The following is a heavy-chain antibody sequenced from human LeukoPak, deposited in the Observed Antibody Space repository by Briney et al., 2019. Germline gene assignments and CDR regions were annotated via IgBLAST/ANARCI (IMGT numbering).Heavy chain of an antibody. V-gene: IGHV3-30*18. Sequence: GGSLRLSCAASGFTFSSYGMHWVRQAPGKGLEWVAVISYDGRNKNYADSVKGRFTISRDNSKNTLYLQMNSLRVEDTAVYYCAKGDSSSWQLDYWGQGTLVTVSS. CDR3: AKGDSSSWQLDY. J-gene: IGHJ4*02. CDR2: ISYDGRNK. D-gene: IGHD6-13*01. CDR1: GFTFSSYG.